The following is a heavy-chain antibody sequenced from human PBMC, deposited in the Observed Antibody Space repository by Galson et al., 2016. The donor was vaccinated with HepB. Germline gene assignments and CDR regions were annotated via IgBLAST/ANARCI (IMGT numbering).Heavy chain of an antibody. J-gene: IGHJ6*02. Sequence: SVKVSCKASGYTFSSYGISWVRQAPGQGLEWMGWISAYNGNTNYAQKLQGRVTMTTDTSTSTAYMELRSLRSDDTAVYYCAREQGYYDFWSGYSYPKYYYYGMDVWGQGTTVTVSS. CDR2: ISAYNGNT. CDR1: GYTFSSYG. D-gene: IGHD3-3*01. V-gene: IGHV1-18*04. CDR3: AREQGYYDFWSGYSYPKYYYYGMDV.